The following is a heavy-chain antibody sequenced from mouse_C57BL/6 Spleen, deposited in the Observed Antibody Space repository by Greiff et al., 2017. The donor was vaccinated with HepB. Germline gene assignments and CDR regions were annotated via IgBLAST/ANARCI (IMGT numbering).Heavy chain of an antibody. D-gene: IGHD3-3*01. Sequence: VKLVESGAELARPGASVKLSCKASGYTFTSYGISWVKQRTGQGLEWIGEIYPRSGNTYYNEKFKGKATLTADKSSSTAYRELRSLTSEDSAVYFCARGGTGYAMDYWGQGTSVTVSS. CDR1: GYTFTSYG. V-gene: IGHV1-81*01. J-gene: IGHJ4*01. CDR3: ARGGTGYAMDY. CDR2: IYPRSGNT.